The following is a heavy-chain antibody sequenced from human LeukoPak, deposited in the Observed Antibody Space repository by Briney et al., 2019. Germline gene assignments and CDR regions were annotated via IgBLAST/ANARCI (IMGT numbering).Heavy chain of an antibody. D-gene: IGHD6-19*01. CDR2: IYYSGST. V-gene: IGHV4-39*07. CDR1: GGSISSSSYY. Sequence: SETLSLTCTVSGGSISSSSYYWGWIRQPPGKGLEWIGSIYYSGSTYYNPSLKSRVTISVDTSKNQFSLKLSSVTAADTAVYYCARDNGGGWYGAFDIWGQGTMVTVSS. CDR3: ARDNGGGWYGAFDI. J-gene: IGHJ3*02.